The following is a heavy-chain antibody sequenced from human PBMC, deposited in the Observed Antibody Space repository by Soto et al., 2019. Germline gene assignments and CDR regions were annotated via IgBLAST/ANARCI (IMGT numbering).Heavy chain of an antibody. CDR1: GFTFDDYA. D-gene: IGHD6-13*01. V-gene: IGHV3-9*01. CDR3: AKATGSSWLFDY. J-gene: IGHJ4*02. Sequence: EVQLVESGGGLVQPGRSLRLSCAASGFTFDDYAMHWVRQAPGKGLEWVSGISWNSGSIGYADSVKGRFTISRDNAKNSLYLQMNSLRAEDTALYYCAKATGSSWLFDYWGQGTLVTVSS. CDR2: ISWNSGSI.